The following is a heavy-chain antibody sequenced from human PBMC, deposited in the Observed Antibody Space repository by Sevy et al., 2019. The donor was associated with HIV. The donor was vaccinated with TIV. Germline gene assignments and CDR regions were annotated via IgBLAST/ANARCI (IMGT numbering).Heavy chain of an antibody. CDR2: IYYSGST. CDR1: GGSISSGDYY. CDR3: ASQYYDSSGHDAFDI. D-gene: IGHD3-22*01. V-gene: IGHV4-30-4*01. J-gene: IGHJ3*02. Sequence: SETLSLTCTVSGGSISSGDYYWSWIRQPPGKGLQWIGYIYYSGSTYYNPSLKSRVTISVDTSKIQFSLKLSSVTAADTAVYYCASQYYDSSGHDAFDIWGQGTMVTVSS.